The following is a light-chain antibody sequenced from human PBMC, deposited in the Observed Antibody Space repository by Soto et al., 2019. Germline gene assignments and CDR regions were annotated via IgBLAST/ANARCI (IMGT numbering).Light chain of an antibody. CDR3: QQYNNWPRT. J-gene: IGKJ5*01. Sequence: EIVMTQSPATLSLSAGQRATLSCRASQSVSSKLAWYQQRPGQAPRLLIYSASTRATGIPARFSGSGSGTEFTLTISTLQSEDFAVYYCQQYNNWPRTFGQGTRLEI. V-gene: IGKV3-15*01. CDR1: QSVSSK. CDR2: SAS.